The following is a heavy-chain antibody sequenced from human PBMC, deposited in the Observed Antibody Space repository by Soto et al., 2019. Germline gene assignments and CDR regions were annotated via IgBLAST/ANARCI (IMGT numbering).Heavy chain of an antibody. J-gene: IGHJ6*02. CDR2: IKQDGSEK. CDR1: GFTFSSYW. D-gene: IGHD2-2*01. V-gene: IGHV3-7*01. Sequence: GGSLRLSCAASGFTFSSYWMSWVRQAPGKGLEWVANIKQDGSEKYYVDSVKGRFTISRDNAKNSLYLQMNSLRAEDTAVYYCARLGRYCSCSICPDALYAMDVSGQGPTGT. CDR3: ARLGRYCSCSICPDALYAMDV.